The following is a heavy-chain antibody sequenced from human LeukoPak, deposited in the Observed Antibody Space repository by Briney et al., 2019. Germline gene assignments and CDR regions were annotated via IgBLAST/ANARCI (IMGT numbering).Heavy chain of an antibody. CDR2: INPNSGGT. D-gene: IGHD4-23*01. V-gene: IGHV1-2*02. J-gene: IGHJ4*02. CDR1: GYTFTGYY. CDR3: ARADGGNCNYFDY. Sequence: ASVKVSCKASGYTFTGYYMHRVRQAPGQGLEWMGWINPNSGGTNYAQKFQGRVTMIRDTSISTAYMELSRLRSDDTAVYYCARADGGNCNYFDYWGQGTLVTVSS.